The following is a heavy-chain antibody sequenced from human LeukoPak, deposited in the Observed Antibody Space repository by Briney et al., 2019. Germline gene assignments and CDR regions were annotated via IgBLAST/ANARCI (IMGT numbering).Heavy chain of an antibody. D-gene: IGHD3-10*02. V-gene: IGHV3-7*01. CDR3: AELGITMIGGV. Sequence: RPGGSLRLSGAASGFTFSSYWMSWVRQAPGKGLEWVANIKQDGSEKYYVDSVKGRFTISRDNAKNSLYLQMNSLRAEDTAVYYCAELGITMIGGVWGKGTTVTISS. CDR2: IKQDGSEK. J-gene: IGHJ6*04. CDR1: GFTFSSYW.